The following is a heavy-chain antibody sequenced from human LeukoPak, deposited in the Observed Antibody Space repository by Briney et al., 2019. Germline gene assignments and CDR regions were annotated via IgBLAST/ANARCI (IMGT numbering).Heavy chain of an antibody. CDR2: IYYSGST. D-gene: IGHD2-21*01. J-gene: IGHJ4*02. CDR3: ARDCGGDCYSEY. Sequence: SETLSLTCTVSGGSISSSSYYWGWIRQPPGKGLEWIGSIYYSGSTYYNPSLKSRVTISVDTSKNQFSLKLSSVTAADTAVYYCARDCGGDCYSEYWGQGTLVTVSS. V-gene: IGHV4-39*07. CDR1: GGSISSSSYY.